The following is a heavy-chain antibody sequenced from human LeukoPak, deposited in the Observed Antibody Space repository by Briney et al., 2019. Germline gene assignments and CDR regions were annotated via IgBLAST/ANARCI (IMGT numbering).Heavy chain of an antibody. V-gene: IGHV1-2*02. CDR2: INPNSGGT. CDR3: ARAIIGYCSGGSCYSFVI. D-gene: IGHD2-15*01. Sequence: ASVKVSCKASGYTFTCYYMHWVRQAPGQGLEWMGWINPNSGGTNYTQKFQGRVTMTRYTSIRTAYVELSRLRSDDTAVYYCARAIIGYCSGGSCYSFVIWGQGTMVTVSS. J-gene: IGHJ3*02. CDR1: GYTFTCYY.